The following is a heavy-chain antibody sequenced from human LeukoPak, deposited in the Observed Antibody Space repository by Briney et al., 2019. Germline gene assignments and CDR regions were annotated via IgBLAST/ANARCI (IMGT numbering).Heavy chain of an antibody. D-gene: IGHD6-19*01. CDR2: VTRSGTT. Sequence: SETLSLTCAVYGGSLSGYFWSWIRQPPGKGLEWIGEVTRSGTTNYNPSLKSRVTMSLDTSKKQFSLRLSFVTAADTAVYYCARVPNIGSGWFKRDYYYYMDVWGKGTTVTVSS. V-gene: IGHV4-34*01. CDR3: ARVPNIGSGWFKRDYYYYMDV. J-gene: IGHJ6*03. CDR1: GGSLSGYF.